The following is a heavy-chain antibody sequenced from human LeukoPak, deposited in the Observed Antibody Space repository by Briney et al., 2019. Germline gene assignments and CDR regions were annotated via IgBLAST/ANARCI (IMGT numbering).Heavy chain of an antibody. CDR2: ISGSSATI. V-gene: IGHV3-48*01. D-gene: IGHD6-19*01. CDR3: AREYDSGRHSHFDY. J-gene: IGHJ4*02. CDR1: GFTFSSYR. Sequence: PGGSLRLSCAASGFTFSSYRMNWVRQALGKGLEWVSDISGSSATIHYADSVKGRFTISRDNAKNSLYLQMNSLRAEDTAVYYCAREYDSGRHSHFDYWGQGALVTVSS.